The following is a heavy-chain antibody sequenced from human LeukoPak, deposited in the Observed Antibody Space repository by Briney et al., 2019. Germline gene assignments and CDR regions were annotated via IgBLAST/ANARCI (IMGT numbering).Heavy chain of an antibody. CDR3: ARLKPTYYSDSSGFDY. V-gene: IGHV4-59*01. J-gene: IGHJ4*02. CDR1: GGSISSYY. Sequence: PSETLSLTCTVSGGSISSYYWSWIRQPPGKGLEWIGYIYYSGSTNYNPSLKSRVTISVDTSKNQFSLKLSSVTAADTAVYYCARLKPTYYSDSSGFDYWGQGTLVTVSS. CDR2: IYYSGST. D-gene: IGHD3-22*01.